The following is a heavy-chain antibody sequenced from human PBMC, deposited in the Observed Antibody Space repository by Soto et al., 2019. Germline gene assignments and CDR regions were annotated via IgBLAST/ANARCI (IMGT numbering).Heavy chain of an antibody. CDR1: GFTFSSYW. J-gene: IGHJ4*02. CDR2: INQDGSEK. Sequence: GGSLRLSCAASGFTFSSYWMSWVRQAPGKGLEWVANINQDGSEKYYVDSVKGRFTISRDNAENSLYLQMNSLRAEDTAVYYCARPPGYCSGGSCYPPDNWGQGALVTAPQ. D-gene: IGHD2-15*01. V-gene: IGHV3-7*04. CDR3: ARPPGYCSGGSCYPPDN.